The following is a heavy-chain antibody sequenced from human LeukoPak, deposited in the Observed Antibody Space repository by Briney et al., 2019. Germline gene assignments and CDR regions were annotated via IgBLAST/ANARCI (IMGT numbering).Heavy chain of an antibody. CDR2: ISYDGSNK. V-gene: IGHV3-30-3*01. D-gene: IGHD3-3*01. CDR1: GFTFSTYP. J-gene: IGHJ4*02. CDR3: ARGPIAYGSGYFHYRFDY. Sequence: GGSLRLSCTVSGFTFSTYPMHWVRQAPGKGLEWVTVISYDGSNKYYADSVKGRFTVSRDNSKTTLYLQMNSLRPEDTAVYYCARGPIAYGSGYFHYRFDYWGQGTLVTVSS.